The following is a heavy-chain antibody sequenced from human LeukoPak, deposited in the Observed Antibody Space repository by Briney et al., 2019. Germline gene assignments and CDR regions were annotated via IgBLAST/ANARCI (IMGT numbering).Heavy chain of an antibody. D-gene: IGHD3-10*01. CDR1: GFSLSTGGVG. Sequence: SGPALVKPTQTLTLTCTFSGFSLSTGGVGLGWIRQPPGKDLQWLALIYWDDEKYYSPSLKSRLSISRDTSRNQVVLTMTNMDPLDTATYFCAHSYYFGSRSYYNVWFAPWGLGTLVTVSS. CDR2: IYWDDEK. CDR3: AHSYYFGSRSYYNVWFAP. J-gene: IGHJ5*02. V-gene: IGHV2-5*02.